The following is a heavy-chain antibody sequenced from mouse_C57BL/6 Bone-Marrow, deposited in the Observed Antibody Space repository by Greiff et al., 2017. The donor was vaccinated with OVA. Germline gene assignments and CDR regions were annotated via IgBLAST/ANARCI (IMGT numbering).Heavy chain of an antibody. CDR1: GYTFTSYW. CDR2: IDPSDSYT. Sequence: QVQLKQPGAELVKPGASVKLSCKASGYTFTSYWMQWVNQRPGQGLEWIGEIDPSDSYTNYNQKFKGKATLTVDTSSSTAYMQLSSLTSEDSAVYYCANWDGNDFDYWGQGTTLTVSS. V-gene: IGHV1-50*01. D-gene: IGHD2-1*01. J-gene: IGHJ2*01. CDR3: ANWDGNDFDY.